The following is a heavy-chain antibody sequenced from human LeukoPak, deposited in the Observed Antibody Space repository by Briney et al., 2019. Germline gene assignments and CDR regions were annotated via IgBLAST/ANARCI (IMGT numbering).Heavy chain of an antibody. D-gene: IGHD3-9*01. CDR1: GGSISSYY. CDR3: ARDKRVLRYFDWLFGMDAFDI. CDR2: IYTSGST. V-gene: IGHV4-4*07. J-gene: IGHJ3*02. Sequence: SETLSLTCTVSGGSISSYYWSWIRQPAGKGLEWIGRIYTSGSTNYNPSLKSRVTMSVDTSKNQFSLKLSSVNAADTAVYYCARDKRVLRYFDWLFGMDAFDIWGQGTMVTVSS.